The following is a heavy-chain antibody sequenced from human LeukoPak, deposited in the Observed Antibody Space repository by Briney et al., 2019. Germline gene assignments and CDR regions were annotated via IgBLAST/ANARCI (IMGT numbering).Heavy chain of an antibody. Sequence: GGSLRLSCAASGFTFSDRYMDWVRQAPGKGLEWVGRIGNKANSYTTEYAASVKGRFTISRDDSKNSVHLQMNSLKTEDTAVYYCARVLVAAGSYYFDYWGQGALVTVSS. D-gene: IGHD6-13*01. J-gene: IGHJ4*02. CDR2: IGNKANSYTT. CDR3: ARVLVAAGSYYFDY. V-gene: IGHV3-72*01. CDR1: GFTFSDRY.